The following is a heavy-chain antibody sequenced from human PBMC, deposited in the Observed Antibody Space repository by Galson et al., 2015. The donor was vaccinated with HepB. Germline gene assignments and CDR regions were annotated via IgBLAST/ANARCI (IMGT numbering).Heavy chain of an antibody. J-gene: IGHJ6*02. CDR2: INQDGSEK. Sequence: SLRLSCAASGFTLSDYWMGWVRQAPGKGLEWVANINQDGSEKYYVDSVKGRFTISRDNAKNSLYLQMNSLRAEDTAVYYCGRDMDVWGQGTTVTVSS. CDR3: GRDMDV. CDR1: GFTLSDYW. V-gene: IGHV3-7*01.